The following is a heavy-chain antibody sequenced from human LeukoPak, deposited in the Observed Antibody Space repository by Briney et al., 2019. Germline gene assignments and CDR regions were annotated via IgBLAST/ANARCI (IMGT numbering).Heavy chain of an antibody. CDR3: ARDNDSSGWYLNNWFAP. CDR2: ISAYNGNT. CDR1: GYTFASYG. J-gene: IGHJ5*02. Sequence: GASVKVSCKASGYTFASYGISWVRQAPGQGREWMGWISAYNGNTNYAQKLQGRDTMTTETSTSTAYMEMRSLRSDDTAVYYCARDNDSSGWYLNNWFAPWGQGTLVTVSS. D-gene: IGHD6-19*01. V-gene: IGHV1-18*01.